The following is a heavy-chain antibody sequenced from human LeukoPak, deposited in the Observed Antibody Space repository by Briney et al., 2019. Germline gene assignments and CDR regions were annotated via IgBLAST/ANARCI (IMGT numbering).Heavy chain of an antibody. D-gene: IGHD6-19*01. V-gene: IGHV1-2*06. CDR3: ARDYSSGWYVGVY. Sequence: ASVKVSCKASGYTFTGYYMHWVRQAPGQGLEWMGRINPNSGGTNYAQKFQGRVIMTRDTSISTAYMELSRLRSDDTAVYYCARDYSSGWYVGVYWGQGTLVTVSS. CDR1: GYTFTGYY. CDR2: INPNSGGT. J-gene: IGHJ4*02.